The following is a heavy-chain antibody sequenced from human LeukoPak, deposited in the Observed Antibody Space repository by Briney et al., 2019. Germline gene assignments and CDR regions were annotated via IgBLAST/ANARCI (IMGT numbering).Heavy chain of an antibody. CDR3: ARVGHYGSGSYLDY. V-gene: IGHV4-59*01. CDR2: IYYSGST. J-gene: IGHJ4*02. D-gene: IGHD3-10*01. Sequence: PSETLSLTCTVSGGSISSYYWSWIRQPPGKGLEWIGYIYYSGSTNYNPSLKSRVTISVDTSKNQFSLKLSSVTAADTAVYYCARVGHYGSGSYLDYWGQGTLVTVSS. CDR1: GGSISSYY.